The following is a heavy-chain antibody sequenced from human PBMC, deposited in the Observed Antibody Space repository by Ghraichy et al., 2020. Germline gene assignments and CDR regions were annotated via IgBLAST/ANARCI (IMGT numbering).Heavy chain of an antibody. CDR1: GFTFSSHG. Sequence: GGSLRLSCAASGFTFSSHGMSWVRQAPGMGLEWVSAVSSGGRNTYYADPVKGRFTISRDNSQNTLYLQMNSLRTEDTAVYYCAKEGVVVGGDAFAVWGQGTMITVSS. V-gene: IGHV3-23*01. J-gene: IGHJ3*01. D-gene: IGHD2-15*01. CDR3: AKEGVVVGGDAFAV. CDR2: VSSGGRNT.